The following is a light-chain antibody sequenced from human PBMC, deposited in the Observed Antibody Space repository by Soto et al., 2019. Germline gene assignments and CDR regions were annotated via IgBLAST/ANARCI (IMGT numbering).Light chain of an antibody. CDR1: SRDVGGYNY. CDR3: SSYTSSRTLVV. Sequence: QSALTQPASVSGSPGQSITISCTGTSRDVGGYNYVSWYQQHPGKAPKLMIYEFSTRPTGVSNRFSGSKSGNTASLTISGLQADDEADYYSSSYTSSRTLVVFGGGTKVTVL. J-gene: IGLJ2*01. V-gene: IGLV2-14*01. CDR2: EFS.